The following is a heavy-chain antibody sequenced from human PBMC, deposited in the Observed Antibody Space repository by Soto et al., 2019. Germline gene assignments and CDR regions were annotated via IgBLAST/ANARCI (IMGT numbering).Heavy chain of an antibody. Sequence: QVQLVQSGAEVKKPGSSVKVSCKSSGGTFSSYTISWVRQAPGQGLEWMGRIIPILGIANYAQKFQGRVTITADKSTSTAYMELSSLRSEDTAVYYCARDRGGYCRSTSCRGSWFDPWGQGTLVTVSS. CDR3: ARDRGGYCRSTSCRGSWFDP. CDR1: GGTFSSYT. D-gene: IGHD2-2*01. V-gene: IGHV1-69*08. J-gene: IGHJ5*02. CDR2: IIPILGIA.